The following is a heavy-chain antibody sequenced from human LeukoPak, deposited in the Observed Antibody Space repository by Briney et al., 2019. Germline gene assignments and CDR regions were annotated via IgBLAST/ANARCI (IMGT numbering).Heavy chain of an antibody. J-gene: IGHJ4*02. V-gene: IGHV3-64*02. CDR3: ARAPREGFSGSYHDY. CDR1: GFSFSSYG. CDR2: MSPNGDNT. Sequence: GGSLRLSCAASGFSFSSYGMHWVRQAPGKGLEYVSHMSPNGDNTYYADSVKGRFTISRDNSKNTLYLQMASLRGEDTAVYYCARAPREGFSGSYHDYWGQGTLVTVSS. D-gene: IGHD1-26*01.